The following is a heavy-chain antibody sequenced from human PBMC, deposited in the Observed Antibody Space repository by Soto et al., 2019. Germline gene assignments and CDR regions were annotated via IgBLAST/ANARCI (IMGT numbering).Heavy chain of an antibody. J-gene: IGHJ6*02. CDR1: GISFSGYY. Sequence: SETLFLTSAVLGISFSGYYRSWIRQPPEQGLEWIGEINHSENPNYNPSLMSRVTISVDASKNQVFLKLSSVTAADTAVYYCARGRKQGLVNYYQYFGMDVWSQGTTVTVSS. V-gene: IGHV4-34*01. D-gene: IGHD6-19*01. CDR2: INHSENP. CDR3: ARGRKQGLVNYYQYFGMDV.